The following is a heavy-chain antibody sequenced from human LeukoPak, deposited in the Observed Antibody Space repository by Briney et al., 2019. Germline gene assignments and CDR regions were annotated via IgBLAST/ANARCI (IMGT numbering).Heavy chain of an antibody. CDR2: IKQDGSEK. D-gene: IGHD1-1*01. V-gene: IGHV3-7*01. CDR3: ARGASGIAFDI. Sequence: GGSLRLSCAASGFTFSSYWMSWVRQAPGKGLEWVANIKQDGSEKYYVDSVKGRFTISRDNAKNSLYSQMNRLRAEDTAVYYCARGASGIAFDIWGQGTMVTVSS. CDR1: GFTFSSYW. J-gene: IGHJ3*02.